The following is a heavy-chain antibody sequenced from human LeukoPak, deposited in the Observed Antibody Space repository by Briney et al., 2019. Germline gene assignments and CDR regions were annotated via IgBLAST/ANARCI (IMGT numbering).Heavy chain of an antibody. D-gene: IGHD1-26*01. V-gene: IGHV4-61*05. J-gene: IGHJ5*02. CDR3: ARVNSGSYSPFDP. CDR2: IYTSGST. CDR1: GGSIGRSRDY. Sequence: SETLSLTCTVSGGSIGRSRDYWGWIRQPPGKGLEWIGRIYTSGSTNYNPSLKSRVTMSVDTSKNQFSLKLSSVTAADTAVYYCARVNSGSYSPFDPWGQGTLVTVSS.